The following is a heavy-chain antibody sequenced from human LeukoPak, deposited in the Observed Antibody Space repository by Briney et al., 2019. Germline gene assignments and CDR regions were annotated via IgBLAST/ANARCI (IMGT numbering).Heavy chain of an antibody. CDR3: ARGRASDYYYYYMDV. J-gene: IGHJ6*03. V-gene: IGHV4-39*01. Sequence: SETLSLTCTVSGGSISSSSYYWGWIRQPPGKGLEWIGSIYYSGSTYYNPSLKSRVTTSVDTSKNQFSLKLSSVTAADTAVYYCARGRASDYYYYYMDVWGKGTTVTVSS. CDR1: GGSISSSSYY. CDR2: IYYSGST.